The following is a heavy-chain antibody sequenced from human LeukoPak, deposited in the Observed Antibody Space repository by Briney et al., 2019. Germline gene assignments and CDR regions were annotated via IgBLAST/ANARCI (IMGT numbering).Heavy chain of an antibody. Sequence: PGGSLRLSCEGSGFNFNSHWMSGVGQAPGKGPEGVSNRNQYRNEKYYAGSVKGRFTVSRDNVKKSVYLQMDNVRADDTGVYYCARDGNLRGYTGWFDPWGQGTLVTVSS. D-gene: IGHD2-8*02. J-gene: IGHJ5*02. CDR2: RNQYRNEK. CDR3: ARDGNLRGYTGWFDP. CDR1: GFNFNSHW. V-gene: IGHV3-7*01.